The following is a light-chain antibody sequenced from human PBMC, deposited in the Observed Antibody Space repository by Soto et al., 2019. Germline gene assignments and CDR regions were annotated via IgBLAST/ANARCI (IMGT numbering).Light chain of an antibody. J-gene: IGKJ5*01. CDR3: QQRSNWPPIT. V-gene: IGKV3-11*01. CDR1: HNISND. Sequence: EIVLTQSPATLSLSPGERATLSCRASHNISNDLAWYQQKPGQAPRLLIYDTSNRATGIPARFSGSGSGTDFNLTISSLEPADFAVYFCQQRSNWPPITLGQGTRLEIK. CDR2: DTS.